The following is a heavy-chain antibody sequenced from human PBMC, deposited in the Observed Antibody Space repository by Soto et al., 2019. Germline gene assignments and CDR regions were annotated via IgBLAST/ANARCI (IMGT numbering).Heavy chain of an antibody. CDR1: GGTFSTYA. CDR2: IIPLFGTA. V-gene: IGHV1-69*01. J-gene: IGHJ4*02. Sequence: QVQLEQSGGEVKQPGSSVRVSCKTSGGTFSTYAINWVRQAPGQGLEWMGAIIPLFGTADYSQKFHGRVTITADESTSTAYMELSSLRFDDTAVYFCATPKGTYSSGSYYFDFWGQGTLVTVSS. D-gene: IGHD6-19*01. CDR3: ATPKGTYSSGSYYFDF.